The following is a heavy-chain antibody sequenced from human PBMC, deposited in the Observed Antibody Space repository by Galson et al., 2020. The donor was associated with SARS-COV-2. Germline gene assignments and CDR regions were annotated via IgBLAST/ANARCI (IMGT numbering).Heavy chain of an antibody. D-gene: IGHD2-2*01. J-gene: IGHJ6*02. CDR1: GFTFSSYS. CDR3: ARVPRYCSSTSCYVGGMDV. CDR2: ISSSSSYI. V-gene: IGHV3-21*01. Sequence: AGGSLRLSCAASGFTFSSYSMNWVRQAPGKGLEWVSSISSSSSYIYYADSVKGRFTISRDNAKNSLYLQMNSLRAEDTAVYYCARVPRYCSSTSCYVGGMDVWGQGTTVTVSS.